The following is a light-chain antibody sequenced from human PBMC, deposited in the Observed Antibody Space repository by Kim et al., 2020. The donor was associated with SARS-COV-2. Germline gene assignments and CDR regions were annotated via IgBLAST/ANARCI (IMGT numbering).Light chain of an antibody. CDR1: HSNTSTTA. Sequence: PGPVISTVVSGSHSNTSTTAVTWYRQHHRPAPKLLIYSNNQRPSGVPDRFAGSKSGTSASLAISGLQSEDEADYYCAAWDDSLHGVFGGGTQLTVL. CDR2: SNN. J-gene: IGLJ3*02. CDR3: AAWDDSLHGV. V-gene: IGLV1-44*01.